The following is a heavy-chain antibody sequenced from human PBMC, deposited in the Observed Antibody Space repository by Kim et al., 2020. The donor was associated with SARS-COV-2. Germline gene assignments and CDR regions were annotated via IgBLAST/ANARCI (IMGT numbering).Heavy chain of an antibody. D-gene: IGHD3-10*01. J-gene: IGHJ4*02. CDR1: GFTFSSFW. V-gene: IGHV3-7*01. CDR3: LKDYRGD. CDR2: IDGDAGTK. Sequence: GGSLRLSCAASGFTFSSFWMSWVRQAPGKGLEWVANIDGDAGTKYYVDSVTGRFTISRDNAKNSLYLQMNSLRVEDTAIYYCLKDYRGDWGQGTLVTVSS.